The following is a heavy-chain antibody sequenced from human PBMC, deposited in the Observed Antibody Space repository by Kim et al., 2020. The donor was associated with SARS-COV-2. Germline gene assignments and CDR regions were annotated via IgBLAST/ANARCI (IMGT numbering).Heavy chain of an antibody. V-gene: IGHV3-48*02. Sequence: ADSVKGRFTISRDNAKNSLYLQMNSLRDEDTAVYYCARKVASSYYYYMDVWGKGTTVTVSS. J-gene: IGHJ6*03. CDR3: ARKVASSYYYYMDV.